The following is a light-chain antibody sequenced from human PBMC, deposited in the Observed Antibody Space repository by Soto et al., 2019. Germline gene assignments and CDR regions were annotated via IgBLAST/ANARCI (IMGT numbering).Light chain of an antibody. V-gene: IGLV3-27*01. J-gene: IGLJ2*01. CDR1: VLAKKY. CDR3: YSAAGIDLVV. Sequence: SYELTQPSSVSVSPGQTARITCSGDVLAKKYARWFQQKPGQAPVLLIYNDSERPSGIPERFSGSGSGTTVTLTISGAQVEDEADYYCYSAAGIDLVVFGGGTKVNVL. CDR2: NDS.